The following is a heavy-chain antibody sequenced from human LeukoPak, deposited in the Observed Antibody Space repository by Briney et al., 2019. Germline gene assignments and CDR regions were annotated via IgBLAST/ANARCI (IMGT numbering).Heavy chain of an antibody. D-gene: IGHD1-26*01. J-gene: IGHJ4*02. Sequence: SETLSLTCAVSGYSISSGYYWGWIRQPPGKGLEWIGSIYHSRSTYYNPSLESRVTLSVDTSKNQFSLRLSSVTATDTAVYYCARQGSYYRFDYWGQGTLVTVSS. V-gene: IGHV4-38-2*01. CDR3: ARQGSYYRFDY. CDR1: GYSISSGYY. CDR2: IYHSRST.